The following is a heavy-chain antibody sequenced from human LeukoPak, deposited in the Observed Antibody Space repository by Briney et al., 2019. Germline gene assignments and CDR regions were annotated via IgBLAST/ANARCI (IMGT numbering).Heavy chain of an antibody. CDR2: TYYRSKWYN. J-gene: IGHJ3*02. Sequence: QXLSLTCXXSGDSXSSNSAAWNWIRQSPSRGLEWLGRTYYRSKWYNDYAVSVKSRITINPDTSKNQFSLQLNSVTPEDTAVYYCAKGGEILDDAFDIWGQGTMVTVSS. V-gene: IGHV6-1*01. CDR1: GDSXSSNSAA. CDR3: AKGGEILDDAFDI. D-gene: IGHD3-16*01.